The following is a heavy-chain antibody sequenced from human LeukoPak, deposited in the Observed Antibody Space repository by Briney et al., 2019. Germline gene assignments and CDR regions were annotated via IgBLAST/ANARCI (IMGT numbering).Heavy chain of an antibody. Sequence: SQTLSLTCTVSGGSISSGGYYWSWIRQPPGKGLEWIGYIYYSGSTNYNPSLKSRVTISVDTSKNQFSLKLSSVTAADTAVYYCARDQGDYDVDAFDIWGQGTMVTVSS. V-gene: IGHV4-61*08. CDR3: ARDQGDYDVDAFDI. CDR1: GGSISSGGYY. D-gene: IGHD4-17*01. J-gene: IGHJ3*02. CDR2: IYYSGST.